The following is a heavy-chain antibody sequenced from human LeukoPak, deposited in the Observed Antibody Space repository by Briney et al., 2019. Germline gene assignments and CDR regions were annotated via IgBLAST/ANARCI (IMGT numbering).Heavy chain of an antibody. V-gene: IGHV4-39*07. CDR1: GGSISSSSYY. CDR3: ARDQAAGDFDY. D-gene: IGHD3-10*01. CDR2: IYYSGST. J-gene: IGHJ4*02. Sequence: PSETLSLTCTVSGGSISSSSYYWGWIRQPPGTGLEWIGSIYYSGSTYYNPSLKSRVTISVDTSKNQFSLKLSSVTAADTAVYYCARDQAAGDFDYWGQGTLVTVSS.